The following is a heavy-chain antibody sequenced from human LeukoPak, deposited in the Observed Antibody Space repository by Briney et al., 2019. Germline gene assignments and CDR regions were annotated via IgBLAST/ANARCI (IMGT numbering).Heavy chain of an antibody. CDR1: GFTFSSYE. D-gene: IGHD6-19*01. J-gene: IGHJ4*02. V-gene: IGHV3-21*01. CDR3: AIDRYSNGWYTFDY. CDR2: ISSSSSYI. Sequence: PGGSLRLSCAASGFTFSSYEMNWVRQAPGKGLEWVSSISSSSSYISYADSVKGRFTISRDNAKNSLDLQMNSLRAEDTAVYYCAIDRYSNGWYTFDYWGQGTLVTVSS.